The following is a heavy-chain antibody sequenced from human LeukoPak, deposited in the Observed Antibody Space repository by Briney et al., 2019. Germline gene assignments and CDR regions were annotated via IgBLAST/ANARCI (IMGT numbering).Heavy chain of an antibody. CDR1: GFTFSTYW. CDR2: IKPDGGEK. V-gene: IGHV3-7*01. CDR3: AREEWWFDA. J-gene: IGHJ5*02. Sequence: GGSLRLSCAASGFTFSTYWMSWVRQALGKGLEWVANIKPDGGEKQYVDSVKGRFTISRDNAKNSLYLQMNSPRAEDTAVYYCAREEWWFDAWGQGTLVTVSS. D-gene: IGHD2-8*01.